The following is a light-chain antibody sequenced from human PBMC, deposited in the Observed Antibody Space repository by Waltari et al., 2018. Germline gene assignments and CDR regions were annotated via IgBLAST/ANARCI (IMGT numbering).Light chain of an antibody. J-gene: IGKJ4*01. CDR3: QQSFTTPT. V-gene: IGKV1-39*01. CDR2: AAS. Sequence: DIQLTQSPSSLSASVGERVTITCRASQTIVRSLNWYQQQPGKAPKLLIYAASNLQSGVPSRFRCSGSGTDFTLTIASLQPEDFATDYCQQSFTTPTFGGGTTVDIK. CDR1: QTIVRS.